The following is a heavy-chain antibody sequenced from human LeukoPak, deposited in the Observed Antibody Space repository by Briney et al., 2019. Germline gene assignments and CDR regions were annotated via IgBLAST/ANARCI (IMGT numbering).Heavy chain of an antibody. CDR2: IYPGDSDT. CDR1: GYSFTSYW. Sequence: GESLKISCKGSGYSFTSYWIGWVRQMPGKGLEWMGIIYPGDSDTRYSPSFQGRVTISADKSISTAYLQWSSLKASDTAMYYCARSSSVVVISTDFDYWGQGTLVTVSS. V-gene: IGHV5-51*01. D-gene: IGHD3-22*01. J-gene: IGHJ4*02. CDR3: ARSSSVVVISTDFDY.